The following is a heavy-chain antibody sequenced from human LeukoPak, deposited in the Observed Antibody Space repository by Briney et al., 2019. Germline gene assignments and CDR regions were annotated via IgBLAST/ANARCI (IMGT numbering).Heavy chain of an antibody. J-gene: IGHJ4*02. CDR1: GFTFSDYV. CDR3: AKMSGLTNRQHKRVYSSAWYFDS. Sequence: PGGSLRLSCAASGFTFSDYVMIWVRRAPGKGLEWVSGITASGDSTYYADSVKGRFTMSRDNSKNTLYLQMNSLRAEDTAVYYCAKMSGLTNRQHKRVYSSAWYFDSWGQGTLVTVSS. CDR2: ITASGDST. D-gene: IGHD6-19*01. V-gene: IGHV3-23*01.